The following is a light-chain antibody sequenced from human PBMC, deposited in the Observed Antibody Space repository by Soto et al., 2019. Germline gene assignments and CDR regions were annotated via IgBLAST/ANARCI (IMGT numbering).Light chain of an antibody. CDR2: GAS. V-gene: IGKV3-20*01. CDR3: QQYGRSPPT. Sequence: MVLTQSPGTLSLSPGERTTLSCRASQSISRYLAWCQQKPGQGPRLLIYGASSRATGTPDRFSGSGSGTDFTLTINRLEPEDFALYYCQQYGRSPPTFGEGTKVDIK. J-gene: IGKJ1*01. CDR1: QSISRY.